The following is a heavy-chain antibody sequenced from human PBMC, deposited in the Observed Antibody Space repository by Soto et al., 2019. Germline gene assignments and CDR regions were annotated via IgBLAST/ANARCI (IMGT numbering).Heavy chain of an antibody. D-gene: IGHD5-12*01. J-gene: IGHJ6*02. V-gene: IGHV1-69*12. CDR3: ARDEDIVATAAHYYYYGMDV. CDR2: IIPIFGTA. Sequence: QVQLVQSGAEVKKPGSSVKVSCKASGGTFSSYAISWVRQAPGQGLEWMGGIIPIFGTANYAQKFQGRVTITADESTSTAYMELSSLRSEDMAVYYCARDEDIVATAAHYYYYGMDVWGQGTTVTVSS. CDR1: GGTFSSYA.